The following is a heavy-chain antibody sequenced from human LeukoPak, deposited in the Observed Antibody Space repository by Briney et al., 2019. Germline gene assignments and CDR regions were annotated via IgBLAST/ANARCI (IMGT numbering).Heavy chain of an antibody. CDR1: GFIFSSYA. CDR3: AKTLHMSPTTISYGLDV. J-gene: IGHJ6*02. Sequence: GGSLRLSCVGSGFIFSSYAMSWVRQAPGKGLEWVSGISGSGGSTHYADSVKGRFTISRDNSKNTLYLQMNSLRAEDTAIFHCAKTLHMSPTTISYGLDVWGQGITVTVSS. V-gene: IGHV3-23*01. CDR2: ISGSGGST. D-gene: IGHD1-1*01.